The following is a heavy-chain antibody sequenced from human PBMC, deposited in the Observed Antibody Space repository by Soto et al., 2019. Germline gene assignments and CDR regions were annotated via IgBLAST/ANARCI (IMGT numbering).Heavy chain of an antibody. CDR3: ARGINTMIASWFDP. V-gene: IGHV4-61*01. CDR1: GGSVSSGSYY. CDR2: IYYSGST. Sequence: SETLSLTCTVSGGSVSSGSYYWSWIRQPPGKGLEWIGYIYYSGSTNYNPSLKSRVTISVDTSKNQFSLKLSSVTAADTAVYYCARGINTMIASWFDPWGQGTLVTVSS. D-gene: IGHD3-22*01. J-gene: IGHJ5*02.